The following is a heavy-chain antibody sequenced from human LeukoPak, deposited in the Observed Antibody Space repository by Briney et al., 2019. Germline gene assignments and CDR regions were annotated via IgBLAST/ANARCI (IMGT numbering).Heavy chain of an antibody. V-gene: IGHV1-8*01. CDR2: MNPNSGNT. CDR3: ARAIAGYSYGYVEKRVLGY. Sequence: ASVKVSCKASEYTFTSYDINWVRQATGQGLEWMGWMNPNSGNTGYAQKFQGRVTMTRNTSISTAYMELSSLRSEDTAVYYCARAIAGYSYGYVEKRVLGYWGQGTLVTVSS. CDR1: EYTFTSYD. J-gene: IGHJ4*02. D-gene: IGHD5-18*01.